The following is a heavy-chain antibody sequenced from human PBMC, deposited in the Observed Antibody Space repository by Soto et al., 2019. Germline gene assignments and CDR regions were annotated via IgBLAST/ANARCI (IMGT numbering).Heavy chain of an antibody. V-gene: IGHV3-74*01. Sequence: EVQLVESGGGLVQPGGSLRLSCAASGFTFSSYWMHWVRQAPGKGLVWVSRIHGEGSDTSYADSVKGRFTISRDNAKNTLYLQMNSLRAEDTAVYYCTRRSNWGEDFDIWGQGTKVTVSA. CDR2: IHGEGSDT. CDR1: GFTFSSYW. CDR3: TRRSNWGEDFDI. J-gene: IGHJ3*02. D-gene: IGHD3-16*01.